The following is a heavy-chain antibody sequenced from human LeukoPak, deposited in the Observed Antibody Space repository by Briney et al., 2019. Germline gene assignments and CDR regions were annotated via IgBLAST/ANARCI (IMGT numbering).Heavy chain of an antibody. D-gene: IGHD4-23*01. CDR3: AKSLNTVVTTDAFDI. Sequence: GGSLRLSCAASGFTFSNYVMSWVRQAPGKGLEWVSTISGSGASTKYADSVKGRFTISRDNSKNTLYLKMNSLRADDTAVYYCAKSLNTVVTTDAFDIWGQGTMVTVSS. CDR1: GFTFSNYV. V-gene: IGHV3-23*01. CDR2: ISGSGAST. J-gene: IGHJ3*02.